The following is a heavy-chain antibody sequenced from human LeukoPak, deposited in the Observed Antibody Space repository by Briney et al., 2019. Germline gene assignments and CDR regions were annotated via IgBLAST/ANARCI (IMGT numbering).Heavy chain of an antibody. CDR1: GFTFSSHW. J-gene: IGHJ6*03. V-gene: IGHV3-33*06. D-gene: IGHD3-22*01. CDR2: IWYDGSNK. Sequence: GGSLRLSCAASGFTFSSHWMTWVRQAPGKGLEWVAVIWYDGSNKYYADSVKGRFTISRDNSKNTLYLQMNSLRAEDTAVYYCAKEPYDSSGYSYYYMDVWGKGTTVTVSS. CDR3: AKEPYDSSGYSYYYMDV.